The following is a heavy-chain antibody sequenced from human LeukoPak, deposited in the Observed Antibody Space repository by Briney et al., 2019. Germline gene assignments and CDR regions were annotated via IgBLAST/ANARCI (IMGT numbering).Heavy chain of an antibody. Sequence: GESLKISCKGSGYSFNSYWIGWVRQMPGKGLEWMGIIYPGDSNTRYSPSFQGQVTISADKSISTAYLQWNSLKASDTAMYYCARRAYYESSGSYDCWGQGTLVTAAS. CDR2: IYPGDSNT. CDR3: ARRAYYESSGSYDC. CDR1: GYSFNSYW. D-gene: IGHD3-22*01. V-gene: IGHV5-51*01. J-gene: IGHJ4*02.